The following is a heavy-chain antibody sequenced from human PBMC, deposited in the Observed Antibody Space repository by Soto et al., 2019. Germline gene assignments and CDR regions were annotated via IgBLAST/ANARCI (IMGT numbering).Heavy chain of an antibody. J-gene: IGHJ4*02. D-gene: IGHD1-7*01. CDR1: GFTFGSFA. CDR2: ISGSGGST. V-gene: IGHV3-23*01. CDR3: AKDDFTGTTNY. Sequence: PGGSLRLSCAASGFTFGSFAMSCVRQAPGKGLEWVSAISGSGGSTYYADSVKGRFTISRDNSKNTLYLQMNSLRAEDTAVYYCAKDDFTGTTNYWGQGTLVTVSS.